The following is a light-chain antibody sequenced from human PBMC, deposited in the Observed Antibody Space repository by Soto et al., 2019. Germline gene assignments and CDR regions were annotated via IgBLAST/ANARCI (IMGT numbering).Light chain of an antibody. J-gene: IGKJ1*01. Sequence: DIQMTQSPSSLSASVGDRVSITCRASQSIDNLLAWYQQRPGKAPKLLIYKASSLQSEVPSRFSGRGSGTEFTLTISSLQPDDFATYYCQQYNYYSRTFGQGTKVEIK. CDR1: QSIDNL. V-gene: IGKV1-5*03. CDR3: QQYNYYSRT. CDR2: KAS.